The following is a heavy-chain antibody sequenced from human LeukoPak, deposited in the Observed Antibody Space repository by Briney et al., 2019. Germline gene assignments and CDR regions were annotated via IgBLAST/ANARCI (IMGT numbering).Heavy chain of an antibody. V-gene: IGHV4-34*01. Sequence: SGTLSLTCAVYGAPFSVYYWSWIRQPPGKGLEWIGEINHSGSTNYNPSLKSRVTISVDTSKNQFSLRLSSVTAADTAVYYCARAGYSSFWGQGTLVTVSS. J-gene: IGHJ4*02. D-gene: IGHD6-13*01. CDR3: ARAGYSSF. CDR1: GAPFSVYY. CDR2: INHSGST.